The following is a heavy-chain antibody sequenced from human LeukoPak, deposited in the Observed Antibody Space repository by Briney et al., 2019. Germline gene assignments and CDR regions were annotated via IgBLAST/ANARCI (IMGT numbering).Heavy chain of an antibody. V-gene: IGHV4-4*07. CDR1: GGSISSYY. Sequence: SETLSLTCTVSGGSISSYYRSWIRQPAGKGLEWIGRIYMSGSTNYNPSLKNRVTMSVDTSKNQFSLNLSSVTDADTAVYYCARGPTYYDILTGSQVYFDYWGQGTLVTVSS. CDR3: ARGPTYYDILTGSQVYFDY. D-gene: IGHD3-9*01. CDR2: IYMSGST. J-gene: IGHJ4*02.